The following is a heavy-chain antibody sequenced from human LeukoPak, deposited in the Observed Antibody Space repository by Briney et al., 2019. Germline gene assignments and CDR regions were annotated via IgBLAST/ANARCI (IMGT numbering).Heavy chain of an antibody. CDR2: IIPIFGTA. CDR1: GGTFSSYA. D-gene: IGHD3-3*01. Sequence: SVKVSCKASGGTFSSYAISWVRQAPGQGLEWMGGIIPIFGTANYAQKFQGRVTITADESTSTAYMELSSLRSEDTAVYYCAKTSETLYYDFWSGYPMAGYWGQGTLVTVSS. J-gene: IGHJ4*02. CDR3: AKTSETLYYDFWSGYPMAGY. V-gene: IGHV1-69*01.